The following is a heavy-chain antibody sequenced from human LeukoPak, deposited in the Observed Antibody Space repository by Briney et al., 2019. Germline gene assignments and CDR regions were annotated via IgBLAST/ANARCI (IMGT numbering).Heavy chain of an antibody. CDR3: AGKLDAQGGYYYYYMDV. V-gene: IGHV1-2*02. D-gene: IGHD6-13*01. Sequence: ASVKVSCKASGYTFTGYYMHWVRQAPGQGLEWMGWINPNSGGTNYAQKFQGRVTMTRDTSISTAYMELSRLRSDDTAVYYCAGKLDAQGGYYYYYMDVWGKGTTVTVSS. CDR1: GYTFTGYY. CDR2: INPNSGGT. J-gene: IGHJ6*03.